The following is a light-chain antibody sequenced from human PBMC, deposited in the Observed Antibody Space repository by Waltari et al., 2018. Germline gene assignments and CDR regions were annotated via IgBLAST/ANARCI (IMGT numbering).Light chain of an antibody. CDR1: SSDVGGYNY. CDR3: SSYIGSSTLEL. CDR2: DVS. Sequence: QSALTQPASVSGSPGQSITISCTGTSSDVGGYNYVSWYQQHPGKAPKLMIFDVSNRPSGVSKRFSGSKSGNTASLTISGLQAEDEAEYYCSSYIGSSTLELFGGGTSLTVL. J-gene: IGLJ2*01. V-gene: IGLV2-14*03.